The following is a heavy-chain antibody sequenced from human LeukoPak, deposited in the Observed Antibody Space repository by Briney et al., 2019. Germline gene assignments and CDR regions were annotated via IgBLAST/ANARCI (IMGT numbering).Heavy chain of an antibody. V-gene: IGHV3-23*01. J-gene: IGHJ5*02. CDR1: GFTFSSYA. D-gene: IGHD3-22*01. CDR2: ISGSGGST. CDR3: ARSPDSSGYYNWFDP. Sequence: PGGSLRLSCAASGFTFSSYAMSWVRQAPGKGLEWVSAISGSGGSTYYADSVKGRFTISRDNSKNTLYLQMNSLRAEDTAVYYCARSPDSSGYYNWFDPWGQGTLVTVSS.